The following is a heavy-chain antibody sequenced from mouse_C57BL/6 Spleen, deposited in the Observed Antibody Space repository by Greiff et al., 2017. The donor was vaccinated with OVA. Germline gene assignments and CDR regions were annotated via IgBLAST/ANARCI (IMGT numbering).Heavy chain of an antibody. J-gene: IGHJ1*03. CDR2: IDPEDGET. V-gene: IGHV14-2*01. Sequence: VQLQQSGAELVKPGASVKLSCTASGFNIKDYYMHWVKQRTEQGLEWIGRIDPEDGETKYAQKFQGKATLTADTSSNTAYLPPSSLTSEDTAVYYGAKSSNYGSKIYWYFDVWGTGTTVTVSS. D-gene: IGHD1-1*01. CDR3: AKSSNYGSKIYWYFDV. CDR1: GFNIKDYY.